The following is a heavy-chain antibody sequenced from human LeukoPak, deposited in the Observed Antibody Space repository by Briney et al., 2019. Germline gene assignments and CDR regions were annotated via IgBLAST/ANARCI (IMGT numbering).Heavy chain of an antibody. D-gene: IGHD3-3*01. Sequence: SETLSLTCTVSGGSISSSSYYWGWIRQPPGKGLEWIGSIYYSGSTYYNPSLKSRVTISVDTSKNQFSLKLSSVTAADTAVYYCARHARFYDFWSGNAKGVDACDIWGQGTMVTVSS. J-gene: IGHJ3*02. CDR2: IYYSGST. V-gene: IGHV4-39*01. CDR1: GGSISSSSYY. CDR3: ARHARFYDFWSGNAKGVDACDI.